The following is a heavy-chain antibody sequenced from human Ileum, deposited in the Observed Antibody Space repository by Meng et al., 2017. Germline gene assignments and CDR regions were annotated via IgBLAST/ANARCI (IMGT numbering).Heavy chain of an antibody. J-gene: IGHJ4*02. V-gene: IGHV3-73*02. CDR2: IRSKVQSYGA. Sequence: VGVGGSGGGVGEPGGARQLSCSDGVVTFSVSSREWVRQPSGEGGEWVGRIRSKVQSYGAAYAASVEGRFTISRNDSKNTAYLQMNSLKTEDTAVYYCTRTQGDDVVDYWGQGTLVTVSS. CDR1: VVTFSVSS. D-gene: IGHD2-21*02. CDR3: TRTQGDDVVDY.